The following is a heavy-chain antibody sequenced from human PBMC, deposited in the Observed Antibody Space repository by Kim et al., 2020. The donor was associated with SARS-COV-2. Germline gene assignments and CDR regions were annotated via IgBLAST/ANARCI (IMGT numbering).Heavy chain of an antibody. CDR3: ARHPMTTVTSVDPPLYNWFDP. J-gene: IGHJ5*02. D-gene: IGHD4-17*01. V-gene: IGHV4-39*01. CDR2: IYYSGST. CDR1: GGSISSSSYY. Sequence: SETLSLTCTVSGGSISSSSYYWGWIRQPPGKGLEWIGSIYYSGSTYYNPSLKSRVTISVDTSKNQFSLKLSSVTAADTAVYYCARHPMTTVTSVDPPLYNWFDPWGQGTLVTVSS.